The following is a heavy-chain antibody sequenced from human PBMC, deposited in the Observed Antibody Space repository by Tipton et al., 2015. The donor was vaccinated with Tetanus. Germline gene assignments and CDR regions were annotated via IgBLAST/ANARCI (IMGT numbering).Heavy chain of an antibody. CDR1: GGSISSYY. J-gene: IGHJ4*02. V-gene: IGHV4-4*07. D-gene: IGHD6-19*01. CDR3: ASGSYSSGWYAY. Sequence: TLSLTCTVSGGSISSYYWSWIRQPAGKGLEWIGRIYTSGSTNYNPSLKSRVTMSVDTSKNQSSLKLSSVTAADTAVYYCASGSYSSGWYAYWGQGTLVTVSS. CDR2: IYTSGST.